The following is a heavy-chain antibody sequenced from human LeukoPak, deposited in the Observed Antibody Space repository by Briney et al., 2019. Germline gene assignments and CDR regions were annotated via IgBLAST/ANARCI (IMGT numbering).Heavy chain of an antibody. V-gene: IGHV4-59*12. CDR1: GGSISGYR. Sequence: PSETLSLTCAVSGGSISGYRWSWIRQPPGKGLEWIGYIYNSGSANYNPSLKSRVTISVDTSKNQFSLQLSSVTAADTAVYYCTRDFIGAAANWYFHLWGRGTLVTVSS. CDR3: TRDFIGAAANWYFHL. D-gene: IGHD6-13*01. CDR2: IYNSGSA. J-gene: IGHJ2*01.